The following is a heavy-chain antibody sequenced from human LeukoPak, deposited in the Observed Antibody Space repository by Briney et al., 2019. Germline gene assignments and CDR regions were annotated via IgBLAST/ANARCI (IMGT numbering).Heavy chain of an antibody. D-gene: IGHD3-3*01. CDR2: MNPNSGNT. CDR1: GYTFTSYD. Sequence: ASVKVSCKASGYTFTSYDINWVRQATGQGLEWMGWMNPNSGNTGYAQKFQGRVTITADKSTSTAYMELSSLRSEDTAVYYCASNDFWSGYYPVYYYYYMDVWGKGTTVTVSS. J-gene: IGHJ6*03. CDR3: ASNDFWSGYYPVYYYYYMDV. V-gene: IGHV1-8*01.